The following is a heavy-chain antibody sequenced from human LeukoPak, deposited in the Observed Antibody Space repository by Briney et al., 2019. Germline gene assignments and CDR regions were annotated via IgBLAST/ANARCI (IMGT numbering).Heavy chain of an antibody. Sequence: GRSLRLSCAASGFTVSSYGMHWVRQAPGKGLEWVAVISMDGSTKYYADSVKGRFTISRDNSKNTLYLQMNSLRAEDTAMYYCAKGRYCSSTSCFLGWFDSWGQGTLVTVSS. CDR3: AKGRYCSSTSCFLGWFDS. V-gene: IGHV3-30*18. J-gene: IGHJ5*01. CDR2: ISMDGSTK. CDR1: GFTVSSYG. D-gene: IGHD2-2*01.